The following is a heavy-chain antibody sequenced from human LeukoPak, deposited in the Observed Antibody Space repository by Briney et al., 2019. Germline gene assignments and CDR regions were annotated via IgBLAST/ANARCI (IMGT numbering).Heavy chain of an antibody. V-gene: IGHV6-1*01. CDR2: TYYRSKWYN. J-gene: IGHJ4*02. Sequence: SQTLSLTCAISGDSVSSNSAAWNWISQSPSRGLEWLGRTYYRSKWYNDYAVSVKSRITINPDTSKNQFSLQLNSVTPEDTAVYYCARAPGYSSGWAFDYWGQGTLVTVSS. CDR3: ARAPGYSSGWAFDY. CDR1: GDSVSSNSAA. D-gene: IGHD6-19*01.